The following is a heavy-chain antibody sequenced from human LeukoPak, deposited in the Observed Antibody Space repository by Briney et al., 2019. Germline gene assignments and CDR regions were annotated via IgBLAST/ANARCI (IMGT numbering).Heavy chain of an antibody. J-gene: IGHJ3*02. CDR3: ARGKCTNGVCYRAFDI. Sequence: ASVKVSCKASGYTFTGYYMHWVRQAPGQGLEWMGWINPNSSGTNYAQKFQGRVTMTRDTSISTASMELSRLRSDDTDVYYCARGKCTNGVCYRAFDIWGQGTMVTVSS. V-gene: IGHV1-2*02. D-gene: IGHD2-8*01. CDR2: INPNSSGT. CDR1: GYTFTGYY.